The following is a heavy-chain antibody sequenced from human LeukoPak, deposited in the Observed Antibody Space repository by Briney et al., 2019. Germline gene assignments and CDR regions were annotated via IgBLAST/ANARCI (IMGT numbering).Heavy chain of an antibody. CDR1: GFTFDDYG. CDR3: ARDPGYCSSTSCYTGAHYIDY. J-gene: IGHJ4*02. CDR2: INWNGGST. D-gene: IGHD2-2*02. V-gene: IGHV3-20*04. Sequence: GGSLRLSCAASGFTFDDYGMSWVRQAPGKGLEWVSGINWNGGSTGYADSVKGRFTISRDNAKNSLYLQMNSLRAEDTALYYCARDPGYCSSTSCYTGAHYIDYWGQGTLVTVSS.